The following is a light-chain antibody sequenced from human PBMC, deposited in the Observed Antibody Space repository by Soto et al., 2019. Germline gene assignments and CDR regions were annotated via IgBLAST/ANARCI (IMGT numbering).Light chain of an antibody. J-gene: IGKJ2*01. CDR3: QQYGSSGYT. CDR2: GAS. CDR1: ENVSSSY. V-gene: IGKV3-20*01. Sequence: EIVLTQSPGTLSLSPGERSTLSCRASENVSSSYLAWYQQKPGQAPRLLIYGASSRATGIPDRFSGSGSGTDFTLTINRLEPEDFAVYYCQQYGSSGYTFGQGTKLEIK.